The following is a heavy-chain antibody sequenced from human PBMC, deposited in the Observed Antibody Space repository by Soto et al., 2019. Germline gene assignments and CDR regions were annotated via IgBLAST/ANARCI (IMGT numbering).Heavy chain of an antibody. V-gene: IGHV6-1*01. Sequence: PSQTLSLTCAISGDSVSSNSAAWNWIRQSPSRGLEWLGRTYYRSKWYNDYAVSVKSRITINPDTSKNQFSLQLKFVSPEDTAVYYCARGGYHYYGMDVWGQGTTVTVSS. CDR2: TYYRSKWYN. J-gene: IGHJ6*02. D-gene: IGHD2-15*01. CDR3: ARGGYHYYGMDV. CDR1: GDSVSSNSAA.